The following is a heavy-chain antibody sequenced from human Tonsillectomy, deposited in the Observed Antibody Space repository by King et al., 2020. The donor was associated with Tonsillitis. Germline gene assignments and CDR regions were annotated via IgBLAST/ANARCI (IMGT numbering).Heavy chain of an antibody. Sequence: QLVQSGAEVKKPGESLKLSCQGSGYSFTNSWIGWVRQMPGKGLEWMGIIYPGDSDTRYSPSFQGQVTISADKYISTAYLQWSSLKASDTALYYCARLIATGTGWIDPWGQGTLVTVSS. CDR3: ARLIATGTGWIDP. V-gene: IGHV5-51*01. CDR2: IYPGDSDT. J-gene: IGHJ5*02. D-gene: IGHD6-13*01. CDR1: GYSFTNSW.